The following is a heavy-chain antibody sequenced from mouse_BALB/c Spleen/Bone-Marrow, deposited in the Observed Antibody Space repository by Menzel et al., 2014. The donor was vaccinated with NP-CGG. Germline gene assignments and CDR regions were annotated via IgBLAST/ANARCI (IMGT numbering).Heavy chain of an antibody. CDR2: ISNGGGTT. CDR3: VRRYDYGYGPFAY. CDR1: GFTFSNYT. Sequence: EVKLVESGGGLVQPGGSLKLSCAASGFTFSNYTMSWIRQTPEKRLEWVAYISNGGGTTYYPDTVKGRFTISRDNARNSLYLQMSSLKSEDTAMYYCVRRYDYGYGPFAYWGQGTLVTVSA. V-gene: IGHV5-12-2*01. D-gene: IGHD1-2*01. J-gene: IGHJ3*01.